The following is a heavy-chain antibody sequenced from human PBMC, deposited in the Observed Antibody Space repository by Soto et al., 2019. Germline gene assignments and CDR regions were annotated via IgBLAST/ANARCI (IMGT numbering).Heavy chain of an antibody. D-gene: IGHD3-22*01. CDR1: GGTFSSYA. CDR3: ARTSYYYDRSGYYYPLNY. CDR2: IIPIFGTA. Sequence: QVQLVQSGAEVKKPGSSVKVSCKASGGTFSSYAISWVRQAPGQGLEWMGGIIPIFGTANYAQKFQGRVTITADESTSTAYMELSSLRSEDTAVYYCARTSYYYDRSGYYYPLNYWGQGTMVNVSS. V-gene: IGHV1-69*01. J-gene: IGHJ4*02.